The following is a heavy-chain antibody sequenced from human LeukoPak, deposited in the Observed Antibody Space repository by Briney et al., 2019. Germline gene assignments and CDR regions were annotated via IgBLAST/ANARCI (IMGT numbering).Heavy chain of an antibody. V-gene: IGHV4-4*07. D-gene: IGHD5-18*01. CDR3: ARGDFNNYGYYFDY. CDR1: GGSISSYY. CDR2: IYTSGST. Sequence: PSETLSLTCTVSGGSISSYYWSWIRQPAGKGLEWIGRIYTSGSTNYNPSLKSRVTMSVDTSKNQFSLELSSVTAADTAVYYCARGDFNNYGYYFDYWGQGTLVTVSS. J-gene: IGHJ4*02.